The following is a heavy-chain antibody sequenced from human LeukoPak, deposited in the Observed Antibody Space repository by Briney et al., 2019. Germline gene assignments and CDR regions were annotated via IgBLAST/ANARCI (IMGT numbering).Heavy chain of an antibody. D-gene: IGHD3-9*01. CDR3: ARGERYFDWLLYRKQYFDY. J-gene: IGHJ4*02. Sequence: PSETLSLTCTVSGNSISSGDNYWSWIRQPAGKGLEWIGRIYTSGSTNYNPSLKSRVTISVDTSKNQFSLKLSSVTAADTAVYYCARGERYFDWLLYRKQYFDYWGQGTLVTVSS. V-gene: IGHV4-61*02. CDR1: GNSISSGDNY. CDR2: IYTSGST.